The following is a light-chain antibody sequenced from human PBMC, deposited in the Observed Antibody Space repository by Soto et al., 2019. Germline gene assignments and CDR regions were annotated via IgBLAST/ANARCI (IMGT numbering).Light chain of an antibody. CDR1: QSISNNY. J-gene: IGKJ5*01. CDR3: QQYDRSPIT. CDR2: GAS. Sequence: EIVLTQSPGTLPLSPGERATLSCRASQSISNNYLAWSQQKPGQAPRLLIYGASSRAAGIPDRFSGSGSGTDFTLTISRLEAEDFAVYYCQQYDRSPITFGQGTRLEIK. V-gene: IGKV3-20*01.